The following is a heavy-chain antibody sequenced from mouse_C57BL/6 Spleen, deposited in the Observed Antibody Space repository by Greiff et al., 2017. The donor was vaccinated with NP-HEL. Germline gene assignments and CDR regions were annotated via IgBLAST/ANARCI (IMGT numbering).Heavy chain of an antibody. V-gene: IGHV1-81*01. CDR1: GYTFTSYG. Sequence: QVQLQQSGAELARPGASVKLSCKASGYTFTSYGISWVKQRTGQGLEWIGEIYPRSGNTYYNEKFKGKATLTADKSSSTAYMELRSLTSEDSAVYFCARESPFYGSSYGYFDVWGTGTTVTVSS. D-gene: IGHD1-1*01. CDR3: ARESPFYGSSYGYFDV. CDR2: IYPRSGNT. J-gene: IGHJ1*03.